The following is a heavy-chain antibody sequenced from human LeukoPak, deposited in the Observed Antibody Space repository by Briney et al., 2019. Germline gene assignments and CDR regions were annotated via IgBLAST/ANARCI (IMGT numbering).Heavy chain of an antibody. V-gene: IGHV1-46*01. CDR1: GYTFTSYY. D-gene: IGHD3-22*01. Sequence: GASVTVSCKASGYTFTSYYMHWVRQAPGQGLEWMGIINPSGGSTSYAQKFQGRVTMTRDTSTSTVYMELSSLRSEDTAVYYCARGRYYYDSSGYFLIAYWGQGTLVTVSS. CDR2: INPSGGST. J-gene: IGHJ4*02. CDR3: ARGRYYYDSSGYFLIAY.